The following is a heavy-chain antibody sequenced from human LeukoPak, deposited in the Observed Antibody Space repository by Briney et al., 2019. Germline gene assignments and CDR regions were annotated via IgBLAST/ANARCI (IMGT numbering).Heavy chain of an antibody. Sequence: ASVKVSCKASGGTFSSYAISWVRQAPGQGLEWMGWISAYNGNTNYAQKLQGRVTMTTDTSTSTAYMELRSLRSDDTAVYYCARFMITFGGAIFDYWGQGTLVTVSS. CDR3: ARFMITFGGAIFDY. CDR1: GGTFSSYA. J-gene: IGHJ4*02. D-gene: IGHD3-16*01. CDR2: ISAYNGNT. V-gene: IGHV1-18*01.